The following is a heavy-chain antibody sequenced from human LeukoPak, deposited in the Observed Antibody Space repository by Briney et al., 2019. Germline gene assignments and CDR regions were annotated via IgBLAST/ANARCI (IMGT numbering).Heavy chain of an antibody. J-gene: IGHJ4*02. CDR1: GFTFSAHY. CDR3: AKDSAAPITITMVRGRWYFDY. Sequence: GGSLRLSCAASGFTFSAHYLDWVRQAPGKGLEWVGRSRNKANSYTTEYAASVRGRFTISRDDSKNSLYLQMNSLRAEDTAVYYCAKDSAAPITITMVRGRWYFDYWGQGTLVTVSS. D-gene: IGHD3-10*01. V-gene: IGHV3-72*01. CDR2: SRNKANSYTT.